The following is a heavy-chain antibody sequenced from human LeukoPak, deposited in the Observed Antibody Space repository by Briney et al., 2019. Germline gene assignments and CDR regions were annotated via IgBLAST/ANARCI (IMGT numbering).Heavy chain of an antibody. CDR1: GYRFRDHY. Sequence: GASVKVSCKAYGYRFRDHYIHWVRQAPGQGLEYLGWINPNSGGTNYAQKFQGRVTLTRDTSTDTAYIRLHSLTSDDTAVYYCARGYFGDYVLDTWGQGALITVSS. CDR2: INPNSGGT. J-gene: IGHJ5*02. V-gene: IGHV1-2*02. CDR3: ARGYFGDYVLDT. D-gene: IGHD4-17*01.